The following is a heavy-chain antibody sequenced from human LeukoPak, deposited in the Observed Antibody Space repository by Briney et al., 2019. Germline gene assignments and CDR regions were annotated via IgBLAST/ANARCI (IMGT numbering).Heavy chain of an antibody. D-gene: IGHD4-11*01. J-gene: IGHJ4*02. V-gene: IGHV3-7*01. CDR2: VNQDGSEI. CDR1: GFTFSSNS. Sequence: GGSLRLSCEDSGFTFSSNSMNWVRQAPGKGLEWVANVNQDGSEIYYVDSLKGRFTISRDNAKNSLYLQMSSLRAEDTAAYFCARGPMTIITLWGQGTLVTVSS. CDR3: ARGPMTIITL.